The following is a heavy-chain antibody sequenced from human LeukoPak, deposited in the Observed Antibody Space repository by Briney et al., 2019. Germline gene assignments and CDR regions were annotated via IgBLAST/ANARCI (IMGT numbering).Heavy chain of an antibody. V-gene: IGHV3-33*01. CDR2: MWFDGAKK. CDR1: GFAFKTYA. J-gene: IGHJ4*02. D-gene: IGHD3-10*01. Sequence: GGSLRLSCVASGFAFKTYAMHWVRQAPGKGLEWVATMWFDGAKKYHADSVKGRFTISRDESKNTLHLEMSSLRVEDTAVYYCARDGAGFGSLNHYSSLSGYFDYWGQGTRVTVSS. CDR3: ARDGAGFGSLNHYSSLSGYFDY.